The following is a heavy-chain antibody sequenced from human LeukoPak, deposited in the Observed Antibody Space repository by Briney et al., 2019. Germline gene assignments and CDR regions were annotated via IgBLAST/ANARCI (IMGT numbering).Heavy chain of an antibody. CDR2: ISGSGGST. CDR3: AKSSTRYFFDY. V-gene: IGHV3-23*01. Sequence: PGGSLRLSCAASEFTFTTYAMSWVRQAPGKGLEWVSTISGSGGSTYYADSVKGRFTISRDTNTLHLQMDSLGAEDTAVYYCAKSSTRYFFDYWGQGTLVTVSS. J-gene: IGHJ4*02. CDR1: EFTFTTYA.